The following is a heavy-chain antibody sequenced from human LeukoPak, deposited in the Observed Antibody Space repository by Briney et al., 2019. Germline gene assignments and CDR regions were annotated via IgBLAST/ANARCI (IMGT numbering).Heavy chain of an antibody. CDR1: GYSFTSYD. J-gene: IGHJ4*02. V-gene: IGHV1-8*01. D-gene: IGHD3-22*01. CDR2: MNPNGANT. Sequence: GASVKVSCKASGYSFTSYDINWVRQASGQGLEWMGWMNPNGANTAYAQKFQGRVFMTRNTSISTVYMELSSLRSDDTAVYYCARGVQHYGSSGYYCGDFDSWGLGTLVTVSS. CDR3: ARGVQHYGSSGYYCGDFDS.